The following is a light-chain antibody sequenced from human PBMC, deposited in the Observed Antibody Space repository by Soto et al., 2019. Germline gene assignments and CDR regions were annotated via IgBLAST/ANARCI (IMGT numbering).Light chain of an antibody. V-gene: IGKV1-13*02. CDR2: DVS. CDR1: QDIRGA. CDR3: QQFNIYPIT. J-gene: IGKJ5*01. Sequence: AIQVTQSPSSLSASVGDRVTITCRASQDIRGALAWYQQKPGKAPKPLIYDVSTVQSGVPSRFSGRGSGTEFTLPITSLQPEDFATYYCQQFNIYPITFGQGTRLDI.